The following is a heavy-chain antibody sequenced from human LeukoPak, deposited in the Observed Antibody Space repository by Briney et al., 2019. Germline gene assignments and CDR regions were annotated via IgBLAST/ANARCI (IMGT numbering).Heavy chain of an antibody. D-gene: IGHD2/OR15-2a*01. Sequence: GGSLRLSCAASGFSFSSYSMNWVRQVPGKGPEWISYISTSSSTIYYADSVKGRFTISRDNAQSSLFLQMNSLRAEDTAVYYCARDFNMAIYYFDYWGQGTLVTVSS. V-gene: IGHV3-48*04. J-gene: IGHJ4*02. CDR1: GFSFSSYS. CDR2: ISTSSSTI. CDR3: ARDFNMAIYYFDY.